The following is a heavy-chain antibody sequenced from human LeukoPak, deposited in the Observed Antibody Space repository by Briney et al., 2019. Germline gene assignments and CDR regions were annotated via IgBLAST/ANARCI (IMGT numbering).Heavy chain of an antibody. J-gene: IGHJ4*02. Sequence: GGSLRLSCAASGITVSDNYMSWVRQTPGKGLEWVSTLYPAGDTYFADSVRGRFTISRDISKNTVYLQMGSLRAEDTAVYYCTKDPPFTGGVYSAYWGQGTLVTVSS. CDR2: LYPAGDT. V-gene: IGHV3-53*01. CDR1: GITVSDNY. D-gene: IGHD7-27*01. CDR3: TKDPPFTGGVYSAY.